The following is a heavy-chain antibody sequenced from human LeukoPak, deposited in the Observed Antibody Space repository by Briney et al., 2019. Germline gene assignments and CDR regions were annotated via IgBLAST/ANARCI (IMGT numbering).Heavy chain of an antibody. CDR1: GGSISSYY. CDR2: IYYSGST. J-gene: IGHJ3*02. V-gene: IGHV4-59*05. CDR3: ARPLGLAAFDI. Sequence: SETLSLTCTVSGGSISSYYWSWIRQPPGKGLEWIGSIYYSGSTYYNPSLKSRVTISVDTSKNQFSLKLSSVTAADTAVYYCARPLGLAAFDIWGQGTMVTVPS.